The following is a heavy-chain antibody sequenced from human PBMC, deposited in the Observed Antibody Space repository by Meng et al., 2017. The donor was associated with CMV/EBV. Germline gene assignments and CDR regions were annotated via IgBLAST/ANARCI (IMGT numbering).Heavy chain of an antibody. D-gene: IGHD3-22*01. Sequence: SETLSLTCAVYGGSFSGYYWSWICQPPGKGLEWIGEINHSGSTNYNPSLKSRVTISVDTSKNQFSLKLSPVTAADTAVYYCARVCYYDSSGYYYEGAYYFDYWGQGTLVTVSS. CDR1: GGSFSGYY. V-gene: IGHV4-34*01. J-gene: IGHJ4*02. CDR2: INHSGST. CDR3: ARVCYYDSSGYYYEGAYYFDY.